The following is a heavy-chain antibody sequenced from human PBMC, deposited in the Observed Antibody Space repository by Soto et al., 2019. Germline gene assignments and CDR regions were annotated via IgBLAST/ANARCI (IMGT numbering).Heavy chain of an antibody. D-gene: IGHD2-21*01. CDR3: VKGYCGSSCPRNVPAKQFDS. Sequence: PGGPLRLSCVASGFTFKNHDMHWVRQAPGKGLEWLAIVSRDETQAFYADSLQGRFTISRDNSNNLVFQQLNNLRAEDTAMYYCVKGYCGSSCPRNVPAKQFDSWGQGTLVTVSS. CDR1: GFTFKNHD. CDR2: VSRDETQA. V-gene: IGHV3-30*18. J-gene: IGHJ4*02.